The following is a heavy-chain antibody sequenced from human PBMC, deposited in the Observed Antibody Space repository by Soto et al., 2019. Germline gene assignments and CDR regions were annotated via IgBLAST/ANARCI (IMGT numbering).Heavy chain of an antibody. CDR3: ARATIFGVVIFDY. J-gene: IGHJ4*02. V-gene: IGHV4-30-4*01. D-gene: IGHD3-3*01. CDR2: LYYSGST. CDR1: GGSISSGDYY. Sequence: QVQLQESGPGLVKPSQTLSLTCTVSGGSISSGDYYWSWIRQPPGKGLEWIGYLYYSGSTYYNPSLKSRVTISVDTSKNQFSLKLSSVTAADTAVYYCARATIFGVVIFDYWGQGTLVTVSS.